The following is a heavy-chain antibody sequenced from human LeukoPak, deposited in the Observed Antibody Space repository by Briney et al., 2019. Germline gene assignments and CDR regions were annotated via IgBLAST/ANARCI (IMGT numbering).Heavy chain of an antibody. CDR3: ARDLAATDAFDI. D-gene: IGHD6-19*01. V-gene: IGHV1-2*06. J-gene: IGHJ3*02. Sequence: ASVKVSCKASGYTFTGYYMHWVRQAPGQGLEWMGRINPNSGGTNYAQRFQGGVTMTRDTSISTAYMELSRLRSDDTAVYYCARDLAATDAFDIWGQGTMVTVSS. CDR2: INPNSGGT. CDR1: GYTFTGYY.